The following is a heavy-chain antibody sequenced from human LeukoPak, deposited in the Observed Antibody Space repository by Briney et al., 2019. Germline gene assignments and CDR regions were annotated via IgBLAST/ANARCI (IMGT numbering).Heavy chain of an antibody. D-gene: IGHD2-2*01. CDR2: VSAYNGDT. V-gene: IGHV1-18*04. CDR3: ARDCSTSCCPPFNY. CDR1: GYTFNSYG. Sequence: GASVKVSCKASGYTFNSYGISWVRQAPGQGLDWMGWVSAYNGDTNYAQRFQGRVTMTTDASTSTAYMELRSLRSDDTAVYYCARDCSTSCCPPFNYWGQGTLVTVSS. J-gene: IGHJ4*02.